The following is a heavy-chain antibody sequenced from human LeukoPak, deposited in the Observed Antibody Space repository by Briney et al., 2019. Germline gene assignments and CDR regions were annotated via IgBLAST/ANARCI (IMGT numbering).Heavy chain of an antibody. Sequence: SGTLSLTCAVSGGSISSSNWWSWVRQPPGKGLEWIGEIYHSGSTNYNPSLKSRVTISVDKSKNQFSLKLSSVTAADTAVYYCASGGGRVRDYYDSSGYSIDYWGQGTLVTVSS. J-gene: IGHJ4*02. CDR2: IYHSGST. D-gene: IGHD3-22*01. CDR1: GGSISSSNW. V-gene: IGHV4-4*02. CDR3: ASGGGRVRDYYDSSGYSIDY.